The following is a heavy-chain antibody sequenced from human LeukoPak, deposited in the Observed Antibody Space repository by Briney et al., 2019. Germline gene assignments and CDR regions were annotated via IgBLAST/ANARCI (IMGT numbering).Heavy chain of an antibody. J-gene: IGHJ6*03. D-gene: IGHD4-11*01. V-gene: IGHV4-34*01. CDR3: ARGASNQRHYYYYVDV. CDR1: GASFSGYY. CDR2: INHSGST. Sequence: PSETLSLTCAVYGASFSGYYWSWIRQPPGKGLEWIGEINHSGSTNYNPSLKSRVTISVDTSKNQFSLKLSSVTAADTAVYYCARGASNQRHYYYYVDVWGKGTTVTVSS.